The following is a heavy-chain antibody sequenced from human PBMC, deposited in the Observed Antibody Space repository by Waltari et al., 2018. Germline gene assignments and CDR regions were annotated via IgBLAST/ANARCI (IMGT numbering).Heavy chain of an antibody. CDR1: GFTFSSYS. CDR3: ARDDHCSSTSCYYYGMDV. J-gene: IGHJ6*02. CDR2: ISSSSSYI. D-gene: IGHD2-2*01. V-gene: IGHV3-21*01. Sequence: EVQLVESGGGLVKPGGSLRLSCAASGFTFSSYSMTWVRQAPGKGLEWVSSISSSSSYIYYADSVKGRFTISRDNAKNSLYLQMNSLRAEDTAVYYCARDDHCSSTSCYYYGMDVWGQGTTVTVSS.